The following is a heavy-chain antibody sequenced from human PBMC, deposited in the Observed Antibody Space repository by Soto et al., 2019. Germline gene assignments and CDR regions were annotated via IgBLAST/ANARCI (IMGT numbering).Heavy chain of an antibody. Sequence: QVQLVQSGAEVRQPGSSVKVSCKTSGGTFSSYAISWVRQAPGQGLEWMGGIVPIVDTSTYAQKFQGRVTITADESTSTVDRELSSLRSDDTAVYYCVRVVAIPGSPDNWGQGTLVTVSS. CDR3: VRVVAIPGSPDN. J-gene: IGHJ4*02. CDR2: IVPIVDTS. D-gene: IGHD2-15*01. CDR1: GGTFSSYA. V-gene: IGHV1-69*12.